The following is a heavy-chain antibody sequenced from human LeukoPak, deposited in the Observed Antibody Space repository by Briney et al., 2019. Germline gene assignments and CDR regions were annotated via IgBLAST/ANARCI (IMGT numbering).Heavy chain of an antibody. CDR2: IKPDGSEK. CDR1: GFTFSNYW. CDR3: ARDSGSY. D-gene: IGHD1-26*01. V-gene: IGHV3-7*04. J-gene: IGHJ4*02. Sequence: GGSLRLSCAASGFTFSNYWMTWVRQAPGKLLEWVANIKPDGSEKFYVDSVKGRFTISRDNAKKSLFLQMNILRAEDTDVYYCARDSGSYWGEGPLVTVSS.